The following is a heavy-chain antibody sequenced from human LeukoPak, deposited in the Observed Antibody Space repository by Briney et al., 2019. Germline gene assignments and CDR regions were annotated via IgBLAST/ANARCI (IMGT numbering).Heavy chain of an antibody. CDR2: IYNDGSK. CDR1: GLTVISSY. V-gene: IGHV3-53*01. J-gene: IGHJ3*02. Sequence: PGGPLRLSCAASGLTVISSYRSWGRQAQGKGLEGVSIIYNDGSKYSADSMKGRFTISRDNSKNTLYLQVNSLRAEDTAMYYCARNILFAFDIWGRGTMVTVSS. CDR3: ARNILFAFDI.